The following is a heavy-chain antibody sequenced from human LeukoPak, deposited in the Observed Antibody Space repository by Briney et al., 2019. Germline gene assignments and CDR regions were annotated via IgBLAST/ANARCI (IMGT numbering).Heavy chain of an antibody. J-gene: IGHJ4*02. D-gene: IGHD6-19*01. CDR3: ARDFSSGWVDY. CDR2: IWHDGSNQ. CDR1: GLAFSTYS. V-gene: IGHV3-33*08. Sequence: GGSLRLSCAASGLAFSTYSMNWVRQAPGKGLEWLAIIWHDGSNQYYADSVKGRFTISRDNSKNTLYLQVNSLRAEDTAVYYCARDFSSGWVDYWGQGTLVTVSS.